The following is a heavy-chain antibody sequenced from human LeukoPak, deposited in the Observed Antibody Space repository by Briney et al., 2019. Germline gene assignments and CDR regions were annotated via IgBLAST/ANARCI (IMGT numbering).Heavy chain of an antibody. V-gene: IGHV4-61*02. CDR2: IYTSGST. D-gene: IGHD3-10*01. Sequence: SETQSLTCTVSGGSISNGSYYWSWIRQPAGKGLEWLGRIYTSGSTNYTPSLKSRVTISVDTSNNQFSLKLSSVTAADTAVYYCASELAGIFDYWGQGTLVTVSS. J-gene: IGHJ4*02. CDR1: GGSISNGSYY. CDR3: ASELAGIFDY.